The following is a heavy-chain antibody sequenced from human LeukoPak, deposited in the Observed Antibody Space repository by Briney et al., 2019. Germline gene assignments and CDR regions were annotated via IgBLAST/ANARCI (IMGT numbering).Heavy chain of an antibody. D-gene: IGHD3-3*01. CDR2: ISAYNGNT. CDR3: AREGVTIFGVVIRKGGNWFDP. J-gene: IGHJ5*02. Sequence: ASVKVSCKASGGTFSSYAISWVRQAPGQGLEWMGWISAYNGNTNYAQKLQGRVTMTTDTSTSTAYMELRRLRSDDTAVYYCAREGVTIFGVVIRKGGNWFDPWGQGTLVTVSS. V-gene: IGHV1-18*01. CDR1: GGTFSSYA.